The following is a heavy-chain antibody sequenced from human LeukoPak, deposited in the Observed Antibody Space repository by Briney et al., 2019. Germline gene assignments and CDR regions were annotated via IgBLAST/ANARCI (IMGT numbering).Heavy chain of an antibody. D-gene: IGHD2-2*01. Sequence: PSGTLSLTCAVSGGSISSSNWWSWVRQPPGKGLEWIGEIYHSGSTNYNPSLKSRVTISLDTSKNQFSLTLNSVTAADTAVYYCSRGQYRHDYWGQGTLVTVSS. CDR3: SRGQYRHDY. J-gene: IGHJ4*02. CDR1: GGSISSSNW. V-gene: IGHV4-4*02. CDR2: IYHSGST.